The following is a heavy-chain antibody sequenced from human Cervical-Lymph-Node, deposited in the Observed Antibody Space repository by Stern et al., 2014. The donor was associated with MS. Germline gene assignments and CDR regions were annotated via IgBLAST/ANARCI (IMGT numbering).Heavy chain of an antibody. Sequence: VQLLESGAEVTKPGSSVKVSCKASGGTFSKFPSSWVRQAPGQGIEWMGGILPVFGTPTYAQEFRGRVPITADVSTSTVYMELSSLRSDDTAVYYCALSSETSDRWYSLGYDLWGQGTLVTVSS. CDR1: GGTFSKFP. D-gene: IGHD6-13*01. V-gene: IGHV1-69*01. J-gene: IGHJ5*02. CDR3: ALSSETSDRWYSLGYDL. CDR2: ILPVFGTP.